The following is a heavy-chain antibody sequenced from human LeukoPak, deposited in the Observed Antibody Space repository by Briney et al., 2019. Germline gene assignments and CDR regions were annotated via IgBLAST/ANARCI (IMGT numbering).Heavy chain of an antibody. J-gene: IGHJ3*02. CDR2: IKQDGSEK. CDR1: GFTFSSYW. CDR3: AKDIGYDISRHASDI. D-gene: IGHD3-9*01. V-gene: IGHV3-7*03. Sequence: GGSLRLSCAASGFTFSSYWMSWVRQAPGKGLEWVANIKQDGSEKYYADSVKGRFTISRDNAKNSLYLQMNSLRAEDTALYYCAKDIGYDISRHASDIWGQGTMVTVS.